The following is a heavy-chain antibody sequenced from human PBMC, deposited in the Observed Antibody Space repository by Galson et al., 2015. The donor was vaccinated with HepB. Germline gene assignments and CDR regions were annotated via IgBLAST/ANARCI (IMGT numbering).Heavy chain of an antibody. CDR2: INWNGGST. Sequence: SLRLSCAASGFTFDDYGMSWVRQAPGKGLEWVSGINWNGGSTGYADSVKGRFTISRDNAKNSLYLQMNSLRAEDTALYYCARDEGSSGWYGDYGMDVWGQGTTVTVSS. CDR3: ARDEGSSGWYGDYGMDV. J-gene: IGHJ6*02. V-gene: IGHV3-20*04. CDR1: GFTFDDYG. D-gene: IGHD6-19*01.